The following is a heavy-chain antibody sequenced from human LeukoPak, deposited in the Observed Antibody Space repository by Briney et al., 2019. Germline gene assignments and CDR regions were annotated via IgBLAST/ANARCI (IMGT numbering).Heavy chain of an antibody. Sequence: ASVKVSCKASGGTFSSYAISWVRQAPGQGLEWMGGIIPIFGTANYAQKFQGRVTITADESTSTAYMELSSLRSEDTAVYYCARGRDIEMPTQSTVPIYDYWGQGTLITVSS. J-gene: IGHJ4*02. D-gene: IGHD5-24*01. V-gene: IGHV1-69*13. CDR3: ARGRDIEMPTQSTVPIYDY. CDR1: GGTFSSYA. CDR2: IIPIFGTA.